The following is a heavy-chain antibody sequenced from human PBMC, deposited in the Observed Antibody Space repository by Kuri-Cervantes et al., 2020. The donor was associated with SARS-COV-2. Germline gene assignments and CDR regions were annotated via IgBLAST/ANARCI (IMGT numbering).Heavy chain of an antibody. V-gene: IGHV3-53*01. CDR1: GFIFSTSG. J-gene: IGHJ4*02. CDR3: ARGRGYCSGGSCSGF. D-gene: IGHD2-15*01. CDR2: IYSGGST. Sequence: GGSLRLSCAASGFIFSTSGMHWVRQAPGKGLEWVSVIYSGGSTYYADSVKGRFTISRDNSKNTLYLQMNSLRAEDTAVYYCARGRGYCSGGSCSGFWGQETLVTVSS.